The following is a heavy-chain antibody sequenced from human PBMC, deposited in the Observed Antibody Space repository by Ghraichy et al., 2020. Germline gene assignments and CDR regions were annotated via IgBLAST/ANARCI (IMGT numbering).Heavy chain of an antibody. D-gene: IGHD1-26*01. CDR3: IKHGRYLGAY. Sequence: GGSLRLSCAGSGFTFSDYWMLWVRHVPGKGLVWVLRISSDGSITTYADSVKGRFIISRDNAKNTLYLQMNSLRAEDTALYYCIKHGRYLGAYWGQGTLVTVSS. CDR2: ISSDGSIT. J-gene: IGHJ4*02. CDR1: GFTFSDYW. V-gene: IGHV3-74*01.